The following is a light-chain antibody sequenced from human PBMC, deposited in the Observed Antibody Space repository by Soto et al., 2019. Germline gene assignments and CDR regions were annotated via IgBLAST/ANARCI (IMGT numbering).Light chain of an antibody. CDR2: AAS. CDR1: RIVSSSH. V-gene: IGKV3-20*01. Sequence: EIVLTQSPGTLSLSPGERATLSCRASRIVSSSHLAWYQQKPGQAPRLLIYAASTRATGIPDRFSGSGSGTDFTLTINRLEPEDFAVFYCQQYDSSVTFGQGTRLEI. CDR3: QQYDSSVT. J-gene: IGKJ5*01.